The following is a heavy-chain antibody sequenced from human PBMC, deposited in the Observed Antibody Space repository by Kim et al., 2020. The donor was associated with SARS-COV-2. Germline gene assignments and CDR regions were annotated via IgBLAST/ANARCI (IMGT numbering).Heavy chain of an antibody. CDR1: GFTFSSYA. V-gene: IGHV3-23*01. D-gene: IGHD6-6*01. Sequence: GGSLRLSCAASGFTFSSYAMSWVRQAPGKGLEWVSGISGSGGSTYYADSVKGRFTISRDNSKNTLYLQMNSLRAEDTAVYYCAKTSSSFFDYFYCYMDVWGKGTTVTVFS. J-gene: IGHJ6*03. CDR3: AKTSSSFFDYFYCYMDV. CDR2: ISGSGGST.